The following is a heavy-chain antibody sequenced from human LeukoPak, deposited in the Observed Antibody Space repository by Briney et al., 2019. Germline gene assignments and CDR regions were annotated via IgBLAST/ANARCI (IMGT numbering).Heavy chain of an antibody. V-gene: IGHV1-18*01. CDR2: ISAYNGNT. Sequence: ASVKVSCKASGGTFSSYAISWVRQAPGQGLEWMGWISAYNGNTNYAQKLQGRVTMTTDTSTSTAYMELRSLRSDDTAVYYCARDGLWFGEWYDAFDIWGQGTMVTVSS. CDR1: GGTFSSYA. D-gene: IGHD3-10*01. J-gene: IGHJ3*02. CDR3: ARDGLWFGEWYDAFDI.